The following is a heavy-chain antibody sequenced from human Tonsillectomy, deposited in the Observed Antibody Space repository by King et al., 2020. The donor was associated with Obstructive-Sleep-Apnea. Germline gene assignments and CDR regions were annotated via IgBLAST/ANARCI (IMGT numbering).Heavy chain of an antibody. Sequence: VQLVESGGGVVQPGRSLRLSCAASGFTFSSYGMHWVRQAPGKGLEWVAVIWYDGSNKYYADSVKGRFTISRDNSKKTLYLQMNSLRAEDTAVYYCARDPYYGSDYYYYYGMDVWGQGTTVTVSS. D-gene: IGHD3-10*01. V-gene: IGHV3-33*01. CDR3: ARDPYYGSDYYYYYGMDV. CDR1: GFTFSSYG. J-gene: IGHJ6*02. CDR2: IWYDGSNK.